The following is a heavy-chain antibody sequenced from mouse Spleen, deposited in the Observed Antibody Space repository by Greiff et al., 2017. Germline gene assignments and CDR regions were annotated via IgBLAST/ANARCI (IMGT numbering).Heavy chain of an antibody. J-gene: IGHJ4*01. D-gene: IGHD1-1*01. Sequence: EVKLMESGGGLVQPGGSLKLSCATSGFTFSDYYMYWVRQTPEKRLEWVAYISNGGGSTYYPDTVKGRFTISRDNAKNTLYLQMSRLKSEDTAMYYCARNWLYYGSSYANYAMDYWGQGTSVTVSS. V-gene: IGHV5-12*02. CDR2: ISNGGGST. CDR1: GFTFSDYY. CDR3: ARNWLYYGSSYANYAMDY.